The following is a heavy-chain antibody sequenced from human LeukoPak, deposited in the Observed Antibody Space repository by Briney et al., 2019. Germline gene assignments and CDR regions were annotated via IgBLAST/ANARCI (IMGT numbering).Heavy chain of an antibody. V-gene: IGHV3-48*03. J-gene: IGHJ4*02. CDR1: GFTFSSYE. CDR2: ISSSGSTI. Sequence: GGSLRLSCAASGFTFSSYEVNWVRQAPGKGLEWVSYISSSGSTIYYADSVKGRFTISRDNAKNSLYLQMNSLRAEDTAVYYCAREGAYDSSGYYQTDYWGQGTLVTVSS. D-gene: IGHD3-22*01. CDR3: AREGAYDSSGYYQTDY.